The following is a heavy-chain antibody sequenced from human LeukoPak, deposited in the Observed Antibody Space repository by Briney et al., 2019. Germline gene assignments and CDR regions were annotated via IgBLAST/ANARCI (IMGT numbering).Heavy chain of an antibody. Sequence: SETLSLTCAVSGYSITSGYYWGWVRQSPGRGLEWIGTIFHSGSIYYNPSLKSRLTLSVDTSENQFSLKLNSLTAADTAVYYCARMGVSYYYDSSTYFPVAFDVWGQGTMVTVSA. CDR3: ARMGVSYYYDSSTYFPVAFDV. CDR2: IFHSGSI. D-gene: IGHD3-22*01. J-gene: IGHJ3*01. V-gene: IGHV4-38-2*01. CDR1: GYSITSGYY.